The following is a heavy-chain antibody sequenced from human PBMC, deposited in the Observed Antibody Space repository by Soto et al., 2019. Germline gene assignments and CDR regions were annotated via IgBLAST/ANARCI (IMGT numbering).Heavy chain of an antibody. Sequence: QVQLVESGGGVVQPGRSLRLYCAASGFTFSSYAMHWVRQAPGKGLEWVAVISYDGSIKYYADSVKGRVTISRDNSKNTPYLQMNRLRAEGTAVYYCATDGGMDSHGLHVWGQGTTVTVSS. CDR1: GFTFSSYA. CDR3: ATDGGMDSHGLHV. J-gene: IGHJ6*02. V-gene: IGHV3-30-3*01. CDR2: ISYDGSIK. D-gene: IGHD2-2*03.